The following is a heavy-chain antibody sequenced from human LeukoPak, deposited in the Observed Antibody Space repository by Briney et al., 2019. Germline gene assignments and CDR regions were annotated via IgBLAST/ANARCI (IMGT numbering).Heavy chain of an antibody. D-gene: IGHD2-8*01. Sequence: SETLSLTCTVSGGSFSSYYWNWIRQPPGKGLEWIGYIYNSGSTKYNPSLKSRVTISVDTSKNRFSLKLSSVTAADTAVYYCARDRGCTNGVCYRDFDYWGQGTLVTVSS. J-gene: IGHJ4*02. CDR3: ARDRGCTNGVCYRDFDY. CDR1: GGSFSSYY. CDR2: IYNSGST. V-gene: IGHV4-59*01.